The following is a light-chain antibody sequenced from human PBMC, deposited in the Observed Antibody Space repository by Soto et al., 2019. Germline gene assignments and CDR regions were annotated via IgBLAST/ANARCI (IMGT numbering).Light chain of an antibody. J-gene: IGLJ1*01. CDR3: SSYAGSNIHYV. CDR2: EVS. CDR1: SNDIGGYNY. Sequence: QSALTQPPSASGSPGQSVTISCTGTSNDIGGYNYVSWYQQHPGKAPKLMIYEVSKRPSGVPDRFSGSKSGSTASLTVSGLQAEDEADYDCSSYAGSNIHYVFGTGTKLTVL. V-gene: IGLV2-8*01.